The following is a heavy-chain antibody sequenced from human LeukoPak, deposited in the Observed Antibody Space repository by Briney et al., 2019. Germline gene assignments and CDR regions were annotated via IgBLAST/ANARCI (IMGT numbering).Heavy chain of an antibody. Sequence: SETLSLTCAVSGGSISSGGYSWSWIRQPPGKGLEWIGYIYHSGSAYYNPSLKSRVTISVDTSKNQFSLKLSSVTAADTAVYYCASDRSGYYYWGQGTLVTVSS. D-gene: IGHD3-22*01. V-gene: IGHV4-30-2*05. J-gene: IGHJ4*02. CDR3: ASDRSGYYY. CDR2: IYHSGSA. CDR1: GGSISSGGYS.